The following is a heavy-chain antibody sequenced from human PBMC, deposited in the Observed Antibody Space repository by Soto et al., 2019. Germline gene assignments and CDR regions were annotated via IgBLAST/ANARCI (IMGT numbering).Heavy chain of an antibody. Sequence: VASVKVSCKASGYTFTTYAMHWVRQAPGQRLECMGWINTGNGNTDYSQKFQGRVTVARDTSASTAYMEVSSLKSEDTAVYYCVRALGYYFDYWGPGTVATVSS. CDR3: VRALGYYFDY. CDR1: GYTFTTYA. D-gene: IGHD6-25*01. V-gene: IGHV1-3*04. CDR2: INTGNGNT. J-gene: IGHJ4*02.